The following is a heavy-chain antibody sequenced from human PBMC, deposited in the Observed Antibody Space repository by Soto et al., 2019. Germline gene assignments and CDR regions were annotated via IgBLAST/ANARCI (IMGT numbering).Heavy chain of an antibody. Sequence: ASVKVSCTASGYTFTSYAMHRVRQAPGQGLEWMGWINPNSGGTNYAQKFQGWVTMTRDTSISTAYMELSRLRSDDTAVYYCARETVAAAGSTWYNWFDPWGQGTLVTVSS. CDR1: GYTFTSYA. D-gene: IGHD6-13*01. CDR2: INPNSGGT. CDR3: ARETVAAAGSTWYNWFDP. J-gene: IGHJ5*02. V-gene: IGHV1-2*04.